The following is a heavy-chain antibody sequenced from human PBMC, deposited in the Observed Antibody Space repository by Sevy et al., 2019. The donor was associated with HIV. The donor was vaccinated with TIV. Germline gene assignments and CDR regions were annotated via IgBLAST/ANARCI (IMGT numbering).Heavy chain of an antibody. D-gene: IGHD2-21*02. CDR2: ISSSGSTI. Sequence: GGSLRLSCAASGFTFSSYEMNWVRQAPGKGLEGVSYISSSGSTIYYADSVKGRFTISRDNAKNSLYLQMNSLRAEDTAVYYCASSVVTANRPYSLQHWRQGTLVTVSS. CDR1: GFTFSSYE. J-gene: IGHJ1*01. V-gene: IGHV3-48*03. CDR3: ASSVVTANRPYSLQH.